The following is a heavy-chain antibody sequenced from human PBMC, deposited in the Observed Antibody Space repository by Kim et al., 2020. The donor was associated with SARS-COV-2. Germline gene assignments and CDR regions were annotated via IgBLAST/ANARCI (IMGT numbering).Heavy chain of an antibody. CDR2: IYWDDDK. CDR1: GFSLSTSGVG. J-gene: IGHJ4*02. CDR3: AHSPPEDYYGSGSYSDY. D-gene: IGHD3-10*01. V-gene: IGHV2-5*02. Sequence: SGPTLVNPTQTLTLTCTFSGFSLSTSGVGVGWIRQPPGKALEWLALIYWDDDKRYSPSLKSRLTITKDTSKNQVVLTMTNMDPVDTATYYCAHSPPEDYYGSGSYSDYWGQGTLVTVSS.